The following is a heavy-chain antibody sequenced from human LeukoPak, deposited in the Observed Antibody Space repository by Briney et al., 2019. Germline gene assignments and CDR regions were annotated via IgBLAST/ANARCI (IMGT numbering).Heavy chain of an antibody. V-gene: IGHV1-46*01. D-gene: IGHD3-3*01. CDR3: ARDRVLRFLERADAFDI. CDR1: GYTFTSYY. CDR2: INPSGGST. Sequence: ASVKVSCKASGYTFTSYYMHWVRQAPGQGLEWMGIINPSGGSTSYAQKFQGRVTMTRDMSTSTVYMELSSLRSEDTAVYYCARDRVLRFLERADAFDIWGQGTVVTVSS. J-gene: IGHJ3*02.